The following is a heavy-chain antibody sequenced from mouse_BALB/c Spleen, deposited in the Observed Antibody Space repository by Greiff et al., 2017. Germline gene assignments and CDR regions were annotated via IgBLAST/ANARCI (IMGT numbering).Heavy chain of an antibody. J-gene: IGHJ3*01. D-gene: IGHD2-14*01. CDR3: ARGYRYDEGTWFAY. V-gene: IGHV14-3*02. CDR1: GFNIKDTY. Sequence: EVKLQESGAELVKPGASVKLSCTASGFNIKDTYMHWVKQRPEQGLEWIGRIDPANGNTKYDPKFQGKATITADTSSNTAYLQLSSLTSEDTAVYYCARGYRYDEGTWFAYWGQGTLVTVSA. CDR2: IDPANGNT.